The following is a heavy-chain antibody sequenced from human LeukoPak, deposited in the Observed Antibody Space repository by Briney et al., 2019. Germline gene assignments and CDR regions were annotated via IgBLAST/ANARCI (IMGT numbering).Heavy chain of an antibody. Sequence: PGGSLRLSCAASGFTFSSYGMHWVRQAPGKGLEWVAVISYDGSNKYYADSVKGRFTISRDNSKNAVFLQMNSLRAEDTAVYYCAKQPDYYYYMDVWGKGTTVTVSS. CDR1: GFTFSSYG. J-gene: IGHJ6*03. CDR2: ISYDGSNK. CDR3: AKQPDYYYYMDV. V-gene: IGHV3-30*18.